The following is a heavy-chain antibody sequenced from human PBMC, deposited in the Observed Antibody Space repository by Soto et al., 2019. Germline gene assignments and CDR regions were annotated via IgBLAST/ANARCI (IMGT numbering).Heavy chain of an antibody. J-gene: IGHJ5*02. CDR1: GYTFTSYY. CDR3: ARDRRYDILTGYYSGWFDP. CDR2: INPSGGST. D-gene: IGHD3-9*01. Sequence: QVQLVQSGAEVKKPGASVKVSCKASGYTFTSYYMHWVRQAPGQGLEWMGIINPSGGSTSYAQKFQGRVTMTRDTSTSTVYMELSSLRSEDTAVYYCARDRRYDILTGYYSGWFDPWGQGTLVTVSP. V-gene: IGHV1-46*01.